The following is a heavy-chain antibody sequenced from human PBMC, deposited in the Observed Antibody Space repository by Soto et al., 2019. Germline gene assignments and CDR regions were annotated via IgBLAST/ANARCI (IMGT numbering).Heavy chain of an antibody. Sequence: QVQLQQWGAGLLKPSETLSLTCAVYGGSFSGYYWSWIRQPPGKGLEWNGEINHSGSTNYNPSLKSRVTNAVDTSKNQVSLKLSSVTAADTAVYYCARGTRSLAAAVAAWFDPWGQGTLVTVSS. V-gene: IGHV4-34*01. J-gene: IGHJ5*02. D-gene: IGHD6-13*01. CDR2: INHSGST. CDR3: ARGTRSLAAAVAAWFDP. CDR1: GGSFSGYY.